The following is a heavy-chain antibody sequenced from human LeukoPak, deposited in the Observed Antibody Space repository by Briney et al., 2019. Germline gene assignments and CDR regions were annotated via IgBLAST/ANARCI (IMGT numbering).Heavy chain of an antibody. J-gene: IGHJ4*02. CDR1: GGTFSSYA. Sequence: SVKVSCKASGGTFSSYAISWVRQAPGQGLEWMGGIIPIFGTANYAQKFQGRVTITADESTSTAYMELSSLRSEDAAVYYCARDMYGAARLGFDYWGQGTLVTVSS. CDR2: IIPIFGTA. CDR3: ARDMYGAARLGFDY. D-gene: IGHD6-6*01. V-gene: IGHV1-69*13.